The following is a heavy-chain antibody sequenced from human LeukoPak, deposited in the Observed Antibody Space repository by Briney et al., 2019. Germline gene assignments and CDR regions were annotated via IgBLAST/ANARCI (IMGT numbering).Heavy chain of an antibody. Sequence: ASVKVSCKASGYTFTSYDINWVRQATGQGLEWMGWIRPNSGVKSYTQMFQGNVTMTRDTSINTAYMELSGLTFDDTAVYFCGTWGLHFDIWGQGTMVIVAS. CDR2: IRPNSGVK. J-gene: IGHJ3*02. V-gene: IGHV1-8*01. CDR3: GTWGLHFDI. D-gene: IGHD3-16*01. CDR1: GYTFTSYD.